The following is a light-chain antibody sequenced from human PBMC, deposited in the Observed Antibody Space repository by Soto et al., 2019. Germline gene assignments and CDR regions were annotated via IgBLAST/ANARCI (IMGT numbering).Light chain of an antibody. V-gene: IGKV1-33*01. J-gene: IGKJ5*01. CDR2: GAS. Sequence: DIQMTQSPSSLSASVGDRVTITCKASQDIRNYLSWYQQKPGKAPKLLIYGASNLETGVPSRFSGSGSGTDFTFTIRSLQAEDIATYYCQQYDQLPITFGQGTRLEIK. CDR1: QDIRNY. CDR3: QQYDQLPIT.